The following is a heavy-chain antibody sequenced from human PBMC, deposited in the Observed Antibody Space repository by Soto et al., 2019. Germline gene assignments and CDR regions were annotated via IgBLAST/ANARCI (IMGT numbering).Heavy chain of an antibody. D-gene: IGHD2-15*01. CDR3: ARLGGDCSGGSCYSAWFDP. J-gene: IGHJ5*02. CDR1: GGSISSSSYY. V-gene: IGHV4-39*01. CDR2: IYYSGST. Sequence: PSETLSLTCTVSGGSISSSSYYWGWIRQPPGKGLEWIGSIYYSGSTYYNPSLKSRVTISVDTSKNQFSLKLSSVTAADTAVYYCARLGGDCSGGSCYSAWFDPWGQGTLVTVSS.